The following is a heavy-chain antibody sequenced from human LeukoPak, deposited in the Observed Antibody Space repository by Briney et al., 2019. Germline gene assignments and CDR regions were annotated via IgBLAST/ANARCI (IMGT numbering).Heavy chain of an antibody. CDR2: ISSSSSYI. D-gene: IGHD4-17*01. V-gene: IGHV3-21*01. J-gene: IGHJ4*02. CDR1: GFTFSSYS. CDR3: AKDPGTTLRYFDY. Sequence: PGGSLRLSCAASGFTFSSYSMNWVRQAPGKGLEWVSSISSSSSYIYYADSVKGRFTISRDNSKNTLYLQMNSLRAEDTAVYYCAKDPGTTLRYFDYWGQGTLVTVSS.